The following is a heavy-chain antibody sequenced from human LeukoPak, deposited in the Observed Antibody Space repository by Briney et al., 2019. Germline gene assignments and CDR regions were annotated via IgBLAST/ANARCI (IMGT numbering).Heavy chain of an antibody. CDR2: IYYNGST. J-gene: IGHJ4*02. D-gene: IGHD3-22*01. Sequence: KPSETLSLTCTVSGGSISSYYWSWIRQPPGKGLEWIGYIYYNGSTNYTPSLKSRVTISLDTSKHQFSLKLRSVTAADTAMYYCARAVVLYYDGSGYSTRFDYWGQGTLVTVSS. CDR3: ARAVVLYYDGSGYSTRFDY. V-gene: IGHV4-59*01. CDR1: GGSISSYY.